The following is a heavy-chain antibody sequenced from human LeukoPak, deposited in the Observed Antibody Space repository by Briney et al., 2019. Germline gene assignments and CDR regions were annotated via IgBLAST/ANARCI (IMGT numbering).Heavy chain of an antibody. J-gene: IGHJ1*01. D-gene: IGHD6-19*01. CDR2: VHSSGTA. V-gene: IGHV4-59*12. CDR1: GASISIFY. CDR3: ARTIPSGWYVYFQH. Sequence: PSETLSLTCAVSGASISIFYWNWVRQPPGKGLEWIGYVHSSGTANYNPSLKSRVTMFADTSKNQFSLKLSSVTAADTAVYYCARTIPSGWYVYFQHWGQGTLVTVSS.